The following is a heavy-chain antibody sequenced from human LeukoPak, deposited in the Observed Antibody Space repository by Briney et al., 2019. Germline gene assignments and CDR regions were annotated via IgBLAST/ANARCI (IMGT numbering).Heavy chain of an antibody. J-gene: IGHJ4*02. CDR3: ARLVVVTDGDY. CDR2: IIPILGIA. CDR1: GGTFSSYT. D-gene: IGHD3-22*01. Sequence: GASVKASCKASGGTFSSYTISWVRQAPGQGLEWMGRIIPILGIANYAQKFQGRVTITADKSTSTAYMELSSLRSEDKAVYYCARLVVVTDGDYWGQGTLVTVSS. V-gene: IGHV1-69*02.